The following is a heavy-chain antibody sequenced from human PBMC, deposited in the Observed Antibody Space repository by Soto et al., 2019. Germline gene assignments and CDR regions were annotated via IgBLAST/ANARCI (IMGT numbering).Heavy chain of an antibody. V-gene: IGHV4-59*12. CDR3: ARVPGP. CDR1: GGSISSYY. Sequence: SEALSLTCTVSGGSISSYYWSWIRQPPGKGMEWIGYIYHSKSTYYNPSLKSRVTISVDRSKNQFSLKLCSVTVVDPAVYYCARVPGPWGQGTLVIVSS. J-gene: IGHJ5*02. CDR2: IYHSKST.